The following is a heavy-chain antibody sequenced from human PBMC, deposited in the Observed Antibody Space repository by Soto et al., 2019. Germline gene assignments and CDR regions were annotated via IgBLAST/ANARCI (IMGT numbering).Heavy chain of an antibody. V-gene: IGHV1-69*01. CDR3: ARDPPSYCSSTSCHNNWFDP. Sequence: QVQLVQAGAEVKKPGSSVKVSCKTSGGTFGSYAISWVRQAPGQGLEWMGGIIPIFGTANYAQKFQGRVTITADESTSTAYMELSSLRSEDTAVYYCARDPPSYCSSTSCHNNWFDPWGQGTLVTVSS. J-gene: IGHJ5*02. D-gene: IGHD2-2*02. CDR2: IIPIFGTA. CDR1: GGTFGSYA.